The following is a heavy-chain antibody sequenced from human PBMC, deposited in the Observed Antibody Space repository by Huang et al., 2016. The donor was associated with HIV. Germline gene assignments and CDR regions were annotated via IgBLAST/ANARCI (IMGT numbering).Heavy chain of an antibody. J-gene: IGHJ4*02. CDR1: VFILVSFN. CDR2: ISPSRSFI. V-gene: IGHV3-21*01. Sequence: EVQLVDSGGGLVKPGGSLRLSCASSVFILVSFNMFWVRQTPARGRQCVASISPSRSFIEYADSGKGRFSISRDNAKNSLYRQMNSLRGEDTAVYYCVKDRGQQLSPFDSWGQGTLVTVSS. CDR3: VKDRGQQLSPFDS. D-gene: IGHD6-13*01.